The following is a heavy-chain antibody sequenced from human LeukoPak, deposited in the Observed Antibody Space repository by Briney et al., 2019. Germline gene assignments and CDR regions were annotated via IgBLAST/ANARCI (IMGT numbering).Heavy chain of an antibody. V-gene: IGHV3-7*01. CDR1: GFTFSNFW. CDR2: IKQDGSEK. Sequence: GSLRLSCVASGFTFSNFWMTWVRQAPGKGLEWVGSIKQDGSEKYYVESVKGRFTFSRDNGKNSVYLQMSSLRADDTAVYYCAPQRNGASDYWGQGTLVTVSS. J-gene: IGHJ4*02. D-gene: IGHD1-26*01. CDR3: APQRNGASDY.